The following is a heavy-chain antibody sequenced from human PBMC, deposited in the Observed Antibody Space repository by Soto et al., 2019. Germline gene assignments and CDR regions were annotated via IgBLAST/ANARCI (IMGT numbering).Heavy chain of an antibody. Sequence: QVQLVESGGGVVQPGRSLRLSCAASGFTFSSYGMHWVRQAPGKGLEWVAVISYDGSNKYYADSVKGRFTISRDNSKNTLYLQMNSLRAEDTAVYYCAKVDTGYWGQGPLVTVSS. CDR1: GFTFSSYG. J-gene: IGHJ4*02. D-gene: IGHD1-1*01. CDR2: ISYDGSNK. V-gene: IGHV3-30*18. CDR3: AKVDTGY.